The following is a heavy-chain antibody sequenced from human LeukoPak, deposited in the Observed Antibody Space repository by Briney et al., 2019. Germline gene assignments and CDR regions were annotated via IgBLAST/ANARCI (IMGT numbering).Heavy chain of an antibody. CDR2: IYYSKST. D-gene: IGHD1-26*01. CDR1: GGSISSYY. J-gene: IGHJ4*02. Sequence: KTSETLSLTCTVSGGSISSYYWLWIPQPPGEALEWIGYIYYSKSTNFNPSLKSRVAMSVDTSKNQFSLQLSSVTAADTAVYYGARDRHSGNYGTEGRVFDYGGQGTLVTVSS. CDR3: ARDRHSGNYGTEGRVFDY. V-gene: IGHV4-59*12.